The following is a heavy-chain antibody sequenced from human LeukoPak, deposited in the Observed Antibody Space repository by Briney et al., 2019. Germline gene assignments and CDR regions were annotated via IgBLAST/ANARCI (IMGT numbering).Heavy chain of an antibody. CDR2: IIPIFGTA. D-gene: IGHD5/OR15-5a*01. J-gene: IGHJ4*02. Sequence: SVKVSCKASGGTFSSYAISWVRQAPGQGLEWMGGIIPIFGTANYAQKFQGRVTITADESTSTAYMELSSLRSEDTAVYYCARVRVSTWIDDYWGQGTLVTVSS. V-gene: IGHV1-69*01. CDR1: GGTFSSYA. CDR3: ARVRVSTWIDDY.